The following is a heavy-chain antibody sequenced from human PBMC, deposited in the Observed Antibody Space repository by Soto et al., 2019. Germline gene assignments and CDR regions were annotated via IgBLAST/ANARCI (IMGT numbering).Heavy chain of an antibody. V-gene: IGHV4-30-4*01. Sequence: QVQLQESGPGLVKPSQTLSLMCTVSGAPISGGDYHWSWIRQPPGKGLEWIGYIFPSGATHYNSSLGSRITMSVETSKSHFSLKLTSVTAADTAVYFCARGSAAKPYFDLWGRGTLVTVSS. J-gene: IGHJ2*01. CDR2: IFPSGAT. CDR1: GAPISGGDYH. CDR3: ARGSAAKPYFDL. D-gene: IGHD5-18*01.